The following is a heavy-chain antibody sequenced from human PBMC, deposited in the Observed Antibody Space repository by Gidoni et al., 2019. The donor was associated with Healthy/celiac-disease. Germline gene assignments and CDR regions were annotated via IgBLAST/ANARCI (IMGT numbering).Heavy chain of an antibody. CDR2: IWYDGSNK. CDR1: GFPFSSYG. J-gene: IGHJ4*02. Sequence: QVQLVESGGGVVQPGRPLRLSCSASGFPFSSYGMHWVRQAPGKGLEWVAVIWYDGSNKYYADAVKGRFTISRDNSKNTLYLQMNSLRAEDTAVYYCARDGGECGFDYWGQGTLVTVSS. CDR3: ARDGGECGFDY. V-gene: IGHV3-33*01. D-gene: IGHD3-16*01.